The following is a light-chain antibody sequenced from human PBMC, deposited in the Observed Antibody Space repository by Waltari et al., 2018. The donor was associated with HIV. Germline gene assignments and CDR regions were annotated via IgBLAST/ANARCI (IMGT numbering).Light chain of an antibody. CDR2: DVT. CDR1: GSDIGGYNY. Sequence: QSITISCTGTGSDIGGYNYVSWYQQQPGKAPKLLIYDVTDRPSGISDRFSGSKSGNTASLTISGLQAEDEADYYCSSYTISSTVVFGGGTKLTVL. J-gene: IGLJ2*01. V-gene: IGLV2-14*03. CDR3: SSYTISSTVV.